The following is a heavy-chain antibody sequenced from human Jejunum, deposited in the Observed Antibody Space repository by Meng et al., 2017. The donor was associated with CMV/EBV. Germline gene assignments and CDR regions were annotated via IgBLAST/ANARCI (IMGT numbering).Heavy chain of an antibody. V-gene: IGHV1-69-2*01. D-gene: IGHD1-26*01. Sequence: CKISGNTYTDQYIHWIKEAPGKGLEWMGLVDPEDGETRYADKSQGRVTISADTSTKTIYADLSSLRSEDTAVYFCALGLYSSSWYFDLWGRGTLVTVSS. CDR2: VDPEDGET. CDR3: ALGLYSSSWYFDL. J-gene: IGHJ2*01. CDR1: GNTYTDQY.